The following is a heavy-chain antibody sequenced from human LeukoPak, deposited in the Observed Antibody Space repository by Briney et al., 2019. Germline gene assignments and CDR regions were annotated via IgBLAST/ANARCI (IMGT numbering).Heavy chain of an antibody. V-gene: IGHV4-59*01. CDR2: IYYSGST. D-gene: IGHD2-2*01. CDR3: ASTSIIVVVPAAPGFWFDP. CDR1: GGSISSYY. J-gene: IGHJ5*02. Sequence: SETLSLTCTVSGGSISSYYWSWIRQPPGKGLERIGYIYYSGSTNYNPSLKSRVTISVDTSKNQFSLKLSSVTAADTAVYYCASTSIIVVVPAAPGFWFDPWGQGTLVTVSS.